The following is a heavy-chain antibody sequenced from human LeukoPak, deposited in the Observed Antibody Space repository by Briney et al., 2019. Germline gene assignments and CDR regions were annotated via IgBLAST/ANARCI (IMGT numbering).Heavy chain of an antibody. CDR2: ISSSSSYI. V-gene: IGHV3-21*01. CDR1: GFTFSSYS. J-gene: IGHJ4*02. D-gene: IGHD3-22*01. CDR3: ARDYYDSSGPTYYDY. Sequence: GGSLRLSCAASGFTFSSYSMNWVRQAPGKGLAWVSSISSSSSYIYYADSVKGRFTISRDNAKNSLYLQMNSLRAEDTAVYYCARDYYDSSGPTYYDYWGQGTLVTVSS.